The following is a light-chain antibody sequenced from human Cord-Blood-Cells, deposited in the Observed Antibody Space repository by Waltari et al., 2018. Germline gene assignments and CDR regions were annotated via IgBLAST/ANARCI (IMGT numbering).Light chain of an antibody. V-gene: IGKV1-5*01. Sequence: DIQMTQSPSTLSASVGDRVTITCRASQSISSWLAWYQQKPRKAPKLLICDATSLESVVPPRFSGSGSGTDTTLTISSLEHDDFATYCWQQYNSYWTFGQGTKVEIK. J-gene: IGKJ1*01. CDR1: QSISSW. CDR2: DAT. CDR3: QQYNSYWT.